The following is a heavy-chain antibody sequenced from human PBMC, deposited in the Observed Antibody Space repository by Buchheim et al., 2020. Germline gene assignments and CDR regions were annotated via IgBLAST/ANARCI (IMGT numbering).Heavy chain of an antibody. D-gene: IGHD7-27*01. CDR2: INQDGSGK. V-gene: IGHV3-7*01. Sequence: EVQLMESGGGLVQPGGSLRLSCAVSGFSLSNHWMTWVRQAPGKGLQWVANINQDGSGKFYVDAVKGRFTISRDGAKNSLYLQMNSLRAEDTAIYYCASWAGRDYWGQGT. CDR3: ASWAGRDY. CDR1: GFSLSNHW. J-gene: IGHJ4*02.